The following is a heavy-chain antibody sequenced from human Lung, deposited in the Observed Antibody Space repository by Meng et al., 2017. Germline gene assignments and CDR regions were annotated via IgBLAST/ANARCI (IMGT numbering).Heavy chain of an antibody. J-gene: IGHJ4*02. CDR1: GFTFSSYW. CDR3: AKIPTYGSGRYYFDY. Sequence: GESLKISCAASGFTFSSYWMSWVRQAPGKGLEWVAKIKEEGSEKYYVDSVKGRFTISRDNAKNSLYLQMNSLRAEDTAVYYCAKIPTYGSGRYYFDYWGQGTRVTVSS. V-gene: IGHV3-7*01. CDR2: IKEEGSEK. D-gene: IGHD3-10*01.